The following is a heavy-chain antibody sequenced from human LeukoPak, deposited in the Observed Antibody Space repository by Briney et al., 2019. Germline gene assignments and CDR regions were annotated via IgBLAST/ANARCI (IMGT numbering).Heavy chain of an antibody. D-gene: IGHD6-6*01. CDR1: GDSFSWHY. CDR2: INQRGTT. J-gene: IGHJ6*03. V-gene: IGHV4-34*01. Sequence: SETLSLTCAVYGDSFSWHYWSWIRQPPGKGMEWIGEINQRGTTTYNPSLKSRLTISMNTSRNQYFLNLDSVTAADTAIYYCARPGTRDYFYYMYVWVEGTPVTVSS. CDR3: ARPGTRDYFYYMYV.